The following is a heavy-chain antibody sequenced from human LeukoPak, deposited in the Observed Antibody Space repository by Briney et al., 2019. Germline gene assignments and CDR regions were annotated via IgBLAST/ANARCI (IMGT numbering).Heavy chain of an antibody. CDR1: DGSISNHY. CDR3: AKDIYGSGSYYGNGLDV. J-gene: IGHJ6*02. Sequence: SETLFLTCTVSDGSISNHYWSWIRQPPGKGLEWIGNINYSGSTKYNPSLKSRVVMSVDTSKNQFSLKLSSVTAADTAVYYCAKDIYGSGSYYGNGLDVWGRGTTVTVSS. CDR2: INYSGST. D-gene: IGHD3-10*01. V-gene: IGHV4-59*11.